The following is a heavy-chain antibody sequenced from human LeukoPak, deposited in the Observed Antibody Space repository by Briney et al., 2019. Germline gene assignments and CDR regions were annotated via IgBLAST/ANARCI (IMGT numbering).Heavy chain of an antibody. Sequence: ASGKVSCKASGYTFTGYYMHWVRQAPGQGLEWMGRINPNSGGTNYSQKFQGRVTMTRDTSISTAYMELSRLRSDDTAVYYCARDKSGAAGTGWFDPWGQGTLVTVSS. CDR1: GYTFTGYY. CDR2: INPNSGGT. V-gene: IGHV1-2*06. CDR3: ARDKSGAAGTGWFDP. D-gene: IGHD6-13*01. J-gene: IGHJ5*02.